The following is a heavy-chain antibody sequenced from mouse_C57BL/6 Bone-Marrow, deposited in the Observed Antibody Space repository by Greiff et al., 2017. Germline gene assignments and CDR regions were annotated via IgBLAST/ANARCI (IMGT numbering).Heavy chain of an antibody. CDR1: GYAFSSYW. CDR2: IYPGDGDT. Sequence: VKLVESGAELVKPGASVKISCKASGYAFSSYWMNWVKQRPGKGLEWIGQIYPGDGDTNYNGKFKGKATLTADKSSSTAYMQLSSLTSGDSAVYFCARSGYYGSSYDFDYWGQGTTLTVSS. D-gene: IGHD1-1*01. V-gene: IGHV1-80*01. J-gene: IGHJ2*01. CDR3: ARSGYYGSSYDFDY.